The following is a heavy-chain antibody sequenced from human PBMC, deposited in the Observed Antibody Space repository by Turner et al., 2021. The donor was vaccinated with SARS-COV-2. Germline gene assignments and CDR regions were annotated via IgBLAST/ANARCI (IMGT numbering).Heavy chain of an antibody. CDR1: GFTFSTYS. J-gene: IGHJ3*02. CDR2: IRSSSSYI. V-gene: IGHV3-21*01. Sequence: EVQLVESGGGLVKPGWSLSLSCAASGFTFSTYSMNWVRQAPVKGLEWVSSIRSSSSYIYYADSVKGRFTISRDNAKNSLYLQMNSLRAEDTAVYYCARARWHYYDSSGYYPDAFDIWGQGTMVTVSS. D-gene: IGHD3-22*01. CDR3: ARARWHYYDSSGYYPDAFDI.